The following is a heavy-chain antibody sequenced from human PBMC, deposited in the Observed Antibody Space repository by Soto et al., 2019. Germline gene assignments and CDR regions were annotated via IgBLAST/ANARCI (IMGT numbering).Heavy chain of an antibody. Sequence: PGGSLRLSCAASGFTLIDYAMNWVLQAPGKGLEWLSYISSSGSTIYYADSVRGRFTISRDNAKNSLSLQMSSLRAEDTAVYYWARGLSCSAETCPSIFDSWGQGSLVTVSS. CDR3: ARGLSCSAETCPSIFDS. CDR2: ISSSGSTI. D-gene: IGHD2-15*01. V-gene: IGHV3-48*01. J-gene: IGHJ4*02. CDR1: GFTLIDYA.